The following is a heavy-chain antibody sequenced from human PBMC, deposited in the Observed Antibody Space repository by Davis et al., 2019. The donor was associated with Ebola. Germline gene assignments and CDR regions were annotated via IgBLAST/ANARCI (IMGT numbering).Heavy chain of an antibody. V-gene: IGHV3-48*01. J-gene: IGHJ6*02. CDR1: GFTFSSYS. CDR3: ARDNGHSSGWYYYYGMDV. Sequence: GGSLRLSCAASGFTFSSYSMNWVRQAPGKGLEWISYISSSSSTIYYADSVKGRFTISRDNSKNTLYLQMNSLRAEDTAVYYCARDNGHSSGWYYYYGMDVWGQGTTVTVSS. D-gene: IGHD6-19*01. CDR2: ISSSSSTI.